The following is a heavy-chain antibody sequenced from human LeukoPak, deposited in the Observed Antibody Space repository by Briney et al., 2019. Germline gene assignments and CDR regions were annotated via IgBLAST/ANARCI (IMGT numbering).Heavy chain of an antibody. CDR2: IYSGGSR. CDR3: AGVVDIVATTLGIDAFDI. CDR1: GFTFSSYA. Sequence: GGSLRLSCAASGFTFSSYAMSWVRQAPGKGLEWVSVIYSGGSRYYADCVKGRFTISRDNSKNTLYLQMNSLRAEDTAVYYCAGVVDIVATTLGIDAFDIWGQGTMVTVSS. V-gene: IGHV3-53*01. D-gene: IGHD5-12*01. J-gene: IGHJ3*02.